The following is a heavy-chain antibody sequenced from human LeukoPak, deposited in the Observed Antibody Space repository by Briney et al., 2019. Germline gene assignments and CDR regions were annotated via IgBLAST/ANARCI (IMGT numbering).Heavy chain of an antibody. J-gene: IGHJ2*01. D-gene: IGHD6-13*01. CDR3: ASIAAVTHWYFDL. CDR2: IYHSGST. V-gene: IGHV4-30-2*01. CDR1: GGSISSGGYY. Sequence: PSETLSLTCTVSGGSISSGGYYWSWIRQPPGKGLEWIGYIYHSGSTYYNPSLKSRVTISVDRSKNQFSLKLSSVTAADTAVYYCASIAAVTHWYFDLWGRGTLVTVSS.